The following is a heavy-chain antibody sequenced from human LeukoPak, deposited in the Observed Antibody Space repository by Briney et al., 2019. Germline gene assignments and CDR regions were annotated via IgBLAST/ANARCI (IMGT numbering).Heavy chain of an antibody. J-gene: IGHJ3*01. Sequence: SETLSLTCTVSGGSISSSSYYWGWIRQPPGKGLEWIGSIYYSGSTYYNPSLKSRVTISVDTSKNQFSLKLSSVTAADTAVYYCARRLRITIFGTRAFDVWGQGTMVTVSS. CDR3: ARRLRITIFGTRAFDV. V-gene: IGHV4-39*01. CDR1: GGSISSSSYY. CDR2: IYYSGST. D-gene: IGHD3-3*01.